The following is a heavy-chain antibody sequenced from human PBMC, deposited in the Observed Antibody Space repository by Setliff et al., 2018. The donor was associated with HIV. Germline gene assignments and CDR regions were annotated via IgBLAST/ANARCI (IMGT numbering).Heavy chain of an antibody. V-gene: IGHV3-11*04. CDR2: INVGGGTK. CDR3: LTHHGDPDY. Sequence: RGSLRLSCAASGFDFDNLYMAWIRRAPGKGLEWVSYINVGGGTKYYADSVRGRFTISRDDAKNSLYLQMKSLRAEDKAVYYCLTHHGDPDYWGQGTQVTVSS. CDR1: GFDFDNLY. J-gene: IGHJ4*02. D-gene: IGHD4-17*01.